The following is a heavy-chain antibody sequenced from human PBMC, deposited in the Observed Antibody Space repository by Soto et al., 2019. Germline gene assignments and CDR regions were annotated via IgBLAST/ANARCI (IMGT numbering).Heavy chain of an antibody. V-gene: IGHV4-30-4*01. CDR3: ARVGLLAYGDYGGIDY. Sequence: SETLSLTCTVPGGSISSCDYYWSWIRQPPGKGLEWIGYIYYSGSTYYNPSLKSRVTISVDTSKNQFSLKLSSVTAADTAVYYCARVGLLAYGDYGGIDYWGQGTLVNVSS. CDR1: GGSISSCDYY. J-gene: IGHJ4*02. CDR2: IYYSGST. D-gene: IGHD4-17*01.